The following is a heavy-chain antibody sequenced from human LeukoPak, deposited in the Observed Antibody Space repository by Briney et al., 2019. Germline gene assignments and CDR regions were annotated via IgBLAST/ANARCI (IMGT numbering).Heavy chain of an antibody. CDR3: XXXXXXXWFGELLQNFDY. D-gene: IGHD3-10*01. CDR1: GFTFSSYW. V-gene: IGHV3-7*01. Sequence: GGSLRLSCAASGFTFSSYWMSWVRQAPGKGLEWVANIKQDGSEKYYVDSVKGRFTISRDNAKNSLYLQMNSLRAEDTAVYYXXXXXXXXWFGELLQNFDYWGQGTLVTVSS. J-gene: IGHJ4*02. CDR2: IKQDGSEK.